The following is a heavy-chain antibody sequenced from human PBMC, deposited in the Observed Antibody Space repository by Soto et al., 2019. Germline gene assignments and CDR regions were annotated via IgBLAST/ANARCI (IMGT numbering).Heavy chain of an antibody. Sequence: PGGSLRLSCAASGFTFSSYAMSWVRQAPGKGLEWVPNIPSDGRDVSYADSVRGRFTISRDDARNTLYLQMSDLRVEDTAIYYCTRDDSGLGIDYWGQGTQVTVSS. D-gene: IGHD1-26*01. CDR2: IPSDGRDV. CDR3: TRDDSGLGIDY. J-gene: IGHJ4*02. CDR1: GFTFSSYA. V-gene: IGHV3-7*03.